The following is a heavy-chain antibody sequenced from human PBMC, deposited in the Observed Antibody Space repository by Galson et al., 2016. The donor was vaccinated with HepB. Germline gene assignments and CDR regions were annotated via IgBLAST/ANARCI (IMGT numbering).Heavy chain of an antibody. CDR1: GGSIPSYH. CDR3: AREFSHDNPAWGSYGMDV. V-gene: IGHV4-59*01. Sequence: LSLTCTVSGGSIPSYHWSWIRQPPGKGLEYIGHIFYSGRTTYNPSLRSRVTISLDTSENQFSLRLSSVTAADTALYYCAREFSHDNPAWGSYGMDVWGQGTTVTVSS. D-gene: IGHD3-16*01. CDR2: IFYSGRT. J-gene: IGHJ6*02.